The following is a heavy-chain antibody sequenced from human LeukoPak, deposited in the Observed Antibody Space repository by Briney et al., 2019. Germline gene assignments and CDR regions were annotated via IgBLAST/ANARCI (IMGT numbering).Heavy chain of an antibody. J-gene: IGHJ4*02. CDR2: INPNSGGT. CDR1: GYTFTGYY. D-gene: IGHD2-2*01. Sequence: GASVKVSCKASGYTFTGYYMHWVRQAPGQGLEWMGWINPNSGGTNYAQKFQGRVTMTRDTSISTAYMELSRLRSDDTAVYYCARVKVPVVPAAKTYYFDYWGQGTLVTVSS. CDR3: ARVKVPVVPAAKTYYFDY. V-gene: IGHV1-2*02.